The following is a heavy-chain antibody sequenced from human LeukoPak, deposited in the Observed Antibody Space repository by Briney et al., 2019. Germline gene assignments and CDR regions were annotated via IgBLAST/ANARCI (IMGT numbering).Heavy chain of an antibody. CDR2: IYHSGST. V-gene: IGHV4-38-2*01. Sequence: PSETLSLTCAVSGYSISSGYYWGWIRQPPGKGLEWIGTIYHSGSTYYNPSLKSRVTMSVDTSKSQFSLNLSSVTAADTALYYCARHTGGYTYGLVYWGQGTLVTVSS. CDR1: GYSISSGYY. D-gene: IGHD5-18*01. CDR3: ARHTGGYTYGLVY. J-gene: IGHJ4*02.